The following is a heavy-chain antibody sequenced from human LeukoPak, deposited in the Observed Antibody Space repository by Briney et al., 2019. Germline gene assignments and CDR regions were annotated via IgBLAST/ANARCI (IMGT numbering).Heavy chain of an antibody. J-gene: IGHJ4*02. CDR2: ISFDGSNK. V-gene: IGHV3-30-3*01. D-gene: IGHD5-24*01. Sequence: GGSLRLSCAASGFSLSSYAMHWVRQPPGKGLEWVAVISFDGSNKYYTDSVKGRFTISRDNSKNTLYLQMNSLRVEDTALYYCARDPRRDVYYSRFDYWGQGTQVSVSS. CDR1: GFSLSSYA. CDR3: ARDPRRDVYYSRFDY.